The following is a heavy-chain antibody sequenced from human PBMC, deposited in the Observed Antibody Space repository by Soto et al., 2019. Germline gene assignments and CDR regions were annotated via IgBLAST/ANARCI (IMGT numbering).Heavy chain of an antibody. V-gene: IGHV3-21*01. CDR2: ISSSSSYI. CDR3: ARDQPGYSYGYGLGY. D-gene: IGHD5-18*01. J-gene: IGHJ4*02. CDR1: GFTFSSYS. Sequence: EVQLVESGGGPVKPGGSLRLSCAASGFTFSSYSMNWVRQAPGKGLEWVSSISSSSSYIYYADSVKGRFTISRDNAKNSLYLQMNSLRAEDTAVYFCARDQPGYSYGYGLGYWGQGTLVTVSS.